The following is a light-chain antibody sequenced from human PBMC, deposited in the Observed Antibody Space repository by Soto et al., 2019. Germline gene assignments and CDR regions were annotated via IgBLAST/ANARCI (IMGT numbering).Light chain of an antibody. CDR2: GAS. Sequence: PGERATLSCRASQDVASTYLAWYQQKPGQAPRLLIYGASGRAAGVAERFSGSGSGTQFTLTISRLEPEDFAVYYCQYYDSSRTFAQGTKVDIK. V-gene: IGKV3-20*01. CDR3: QYYDSSRT. J-gene: IGKJ1*01. CDR1: QDVASTY.